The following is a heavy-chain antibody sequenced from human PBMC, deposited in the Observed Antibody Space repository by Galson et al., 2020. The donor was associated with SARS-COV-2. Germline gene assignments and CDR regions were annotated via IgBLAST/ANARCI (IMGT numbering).Heavy chain of an antibody. CDR2: ISGSGTFI. CDR3: ARGYTAVDY. D-gene: IGHD2-2*01. CDR1: GFNFSDYY. J-gene: IGHJ4*02. Sequence: GGSLRLSCAVSGFNFSDYYISWIRQAPGKGLQWISYISGSGTFIYYADSVRGRFTISRDNVKNSLFLQMNSLRAEDTALYYCARGYTAVDYWGQGTQVTVSS. V-gene: IGHV3-11*01.